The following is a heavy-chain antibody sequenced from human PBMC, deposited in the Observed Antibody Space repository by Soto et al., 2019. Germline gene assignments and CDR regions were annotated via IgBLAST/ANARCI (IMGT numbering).Heavy chain of an antibody. CDR3: VKSRGGNNFDFFD. V-gene: IGHV3-64D*06. Sequence: PGGSLRLSCSASGFTFSSYAMHLVRQAPGKRLEYVSGVRGNGDPPFYADSVKGRFTISRDNSKNTLYLQMSSLSADDTAVYYCVKSRGGNNFDFFDWGQGALVTVSS. CDR1: GFTFSSYA. J-gene: IGHJ4*02. D-gene: IGHD5-12*01. CDR2: VRGNGDPP.